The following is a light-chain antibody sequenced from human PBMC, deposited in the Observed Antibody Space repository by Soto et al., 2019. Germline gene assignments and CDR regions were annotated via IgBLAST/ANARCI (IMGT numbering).Light chain of an antibody. CDR2: GNS. J-gene: IGLJ2*01. Sequence: QSVLTQPPSVSGAPGQRVTISCTGSSSNIGAGYDVHWYQQLPGTAPKLLIYGNSNRPSGAPDRFFGSKSGTSASLAITGLQAEDEADYYCQSYDSSLSGSGVFGGGTKLTVL. CDR1: SSNIGAGYD. V-gene: IGLV1-40*01. CDR3: QSYDSSLSGSGV.